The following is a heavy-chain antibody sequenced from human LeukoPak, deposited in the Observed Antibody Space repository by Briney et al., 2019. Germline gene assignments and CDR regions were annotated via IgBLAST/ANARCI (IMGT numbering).Heavy chain of an antibody. Sequence: GASVKVSCKASGGTFTSYAISWVRQAPGQGLEWRGRIIPIFGIANYAQKFQGRVTITADKSTSTAYMELSSLRSEDTAVYYCARGSVVPAATHYYYYGMDVWGQGTTVTVSS. D-gene: IGHD2-2*01. CDR3: ARGSVVPAATHYYYYGMDV. V-gene: IGHV1-69*04. CDR2: IIPIFGIA. J-gene: IGHJ6*02. CDR1: GGTFTSYA.